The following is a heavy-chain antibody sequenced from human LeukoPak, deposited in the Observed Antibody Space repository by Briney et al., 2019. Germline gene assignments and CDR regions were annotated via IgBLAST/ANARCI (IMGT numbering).Heavy chain of an antibody. CDR3: AKTTVTPRVKTYYYYMDV. CDR2: ISAYNGNT. V-gene: IGHV1-18*01. CDR1: GYTFTSYG. J-gene: IGHJ6*03. Sequence: ASVKVSCKASGYTFTSYGISWVRQAPGQGLEGMGWISAYNGNTNYAQKLQGRVSMTTDTGTSTAYMELRSLRSDDPAVYYCAKTTVTPRVKTYYYYMDVRGKGTTVTVSS. D-gene: IGHD4-17*01.